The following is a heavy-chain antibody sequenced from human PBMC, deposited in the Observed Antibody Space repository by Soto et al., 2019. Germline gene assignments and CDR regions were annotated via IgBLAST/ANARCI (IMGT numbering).Heavy chain of an antibody. CDR2: IFSDNER. D-gene: IGHD4-17*01. V-gene: IGHV2-26*01. CDR1: GFSLTTGKMG. CDR3: ARMNVDSYQFYYAMDV. J-gene: IGHJ6*02. Sequence: SGPTLVNPAETLTLTCTVSGFSLTTGKMGVSWIRQPPGKALEWLAHIFSDNERSYSTSLQGRPTISKDTSGSQVVLSMTNVDPVDTATYYCARMNVDSYQFYYAMDVWGQGTTVTVSS.